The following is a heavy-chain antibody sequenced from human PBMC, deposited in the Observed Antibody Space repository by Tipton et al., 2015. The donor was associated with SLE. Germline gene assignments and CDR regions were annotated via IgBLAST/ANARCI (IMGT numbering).Heavy chain of an antibody. J-gene: IGHJ5*02. Sequence: TLSLTCTVSGFSFSSYYWSWIRQPPGKGLEWIGYIYYSGSTNYNPSLKSRVTISVDTSKNQFSLKLSSVTAADTAVYYCAKHRYWFDPWGQGTLVTVSS. CDR1: GFSFSSYY. CDR3: AKHRYWFDP. CDR2: IYYSGST. V-gene: IGHV4-59*08.